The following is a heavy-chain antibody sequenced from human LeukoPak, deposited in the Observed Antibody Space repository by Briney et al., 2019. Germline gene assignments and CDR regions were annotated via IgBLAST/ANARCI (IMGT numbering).Heavy chain of an antibody. CDR3: ARGKLAIVATFDY. J-gene: IGHJ4*02. Sequence: SETLSLTCTVSGGSISSYYWSWIRQPPGKGLEWIGYIYYSGSTNYNPSLKSRVTISVDTSKNQFSLKLSSVTAAGTAVYYCARGKLAIVATFDYWGQGTLVTVSS. V-gene: IGHV4-59*01. CDR1: GGSISSYY. CDR2: IYYSGST. D-gene: IGHD5-12*01.